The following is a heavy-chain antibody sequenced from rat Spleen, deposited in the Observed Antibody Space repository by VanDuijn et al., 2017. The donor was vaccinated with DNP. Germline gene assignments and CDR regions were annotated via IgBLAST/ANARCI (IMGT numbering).Heavy chain of an antibody. CDR1: GFSLTSYG. CDR3: TRDRDYGTYDEYPVYGMDA. Sequence: QVQLKESGPGLVRPSQTLSLTCTVSGFSLTSYGVSWVRQPPGKGLEWIAAISSGGSTYYNSALKSRLSISRDTSKSQVFLKLNSLQTEDTAIYFCTRDRDYGTYDEYPVYGMDAWGQGTSVTVSS. J-gene: IGHJ4*01. CDR2: ISSGGST. D-gene: IGHD1-8*01. V-gene: IGHV2S12*01.